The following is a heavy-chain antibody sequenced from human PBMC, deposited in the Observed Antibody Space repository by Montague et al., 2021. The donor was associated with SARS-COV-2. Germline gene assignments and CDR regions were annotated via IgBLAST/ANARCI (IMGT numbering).Heavy chain of an antibody. CDR1: GGSISSSSYY. CDR3: ARGGGYSYGGIDY. J-gene: IGHJ4*02. Sequence: SETLSLTCTVSGGSISSSSYYWGWIRQPPGKGLEWIGYIYYSGSTNYNPSLKSRVTISVDTSKNQFSLKLSSVTAADTAVYYCARGGGYSYGGIDYWGQGTLVTVSS. CDR2: IYYSGST. V-gene: IGHV4-61*05. D-gene: IGHD5-18*01.